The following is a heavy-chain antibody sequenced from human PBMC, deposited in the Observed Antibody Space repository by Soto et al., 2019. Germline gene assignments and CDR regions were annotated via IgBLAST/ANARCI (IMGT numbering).Heavy chain of an antibody. J-gene: IGHJ4*02. CDR2: ISYDGSNK. Sequence: GGSLRLSCAASGFTFSSYAMHWVRQAPGKGLEWVAVISYDGSNKYYADSVKGRFTISRDNSKNTLYLQMNSLRAEDTAVYYCARDRSEQLVPAPFFDYWGQGTLVTVSS. CDR3: ARDRSEQLVPAPFFDY. D-gene: IGHD6-6*01. V-gene: IGHV3-30-3*01. CDR1: GFTFSSYA.